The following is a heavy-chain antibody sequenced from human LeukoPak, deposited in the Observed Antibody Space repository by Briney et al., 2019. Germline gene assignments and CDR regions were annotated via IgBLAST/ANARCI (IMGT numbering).Heavy chain of an antibody. D-gene: IGHD4-17*01. V-gene: IGHV3-30*04. Sequence: GGSLRLSCKASGFTFETHAMHWVRQAPGGGLEWLTFISKDSYLKYSADSVKGRFTISRDNSKDTLYLQLNSLRGEDTAIYYCTKDSSGDYYTSDSWGQGTLVTVSS. CDR1: GFTFETHA. CDR2: ISKDSYLK. J-gene: IGHJ4*02. CDR3: TKDSSGDYYTSDS.